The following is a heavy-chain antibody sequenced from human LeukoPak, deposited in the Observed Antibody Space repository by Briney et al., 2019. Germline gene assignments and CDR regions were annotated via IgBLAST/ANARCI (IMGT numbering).Heavy chain of an antibody. Sequence: PGGSLRLSCAASGFTFSSYSMNWVRQAPGKGLEWVSSISSSSSYIYYADSVKGRFTISRDNAKNSLYLQMNSLRAEDTAVYYCAREPTNPGPYYYMDVWGKGTTVTLSS. CDR1: GFTFSSYS. V-gene: IGHV3-21*01. J-gene: IGHJ6*03. CDR3: AREPTNPGPYYYMDV. D-gene: IGHD2-8*01. CDR2: ISSSSSYI.